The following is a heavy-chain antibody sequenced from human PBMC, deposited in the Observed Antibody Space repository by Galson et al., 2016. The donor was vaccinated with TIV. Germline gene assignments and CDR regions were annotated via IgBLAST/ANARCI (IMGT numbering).Heavy chain of an antibody. CDR3: VRDGFDY. J-gene: IGHJ4*02. V-gene: IGHV3-30*04. CDR1: GFSFRSYS. Sequence: SLRLSCAASGFSFRSYSMHWVRQTPGKGLEWVAVLSYNERDNYYADSVKGRFTISRDNSKNTLYLQMNTLRPEDTAMYYCVRDGFDYWGQGTLVTVSS. CDR2: LSYNERDN.